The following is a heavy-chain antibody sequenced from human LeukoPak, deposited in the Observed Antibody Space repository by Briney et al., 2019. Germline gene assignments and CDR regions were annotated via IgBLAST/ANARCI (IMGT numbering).Heavy chain of an antibody. J-gene: IGHJ6*02. CDR1: GYTFTSYD. CDR2: MNPNSGNT. V-gene: IGHV1-8*01. CDR3: ARTPLRFLEWTRTYGMDV. D-gene: IGHD3-3*01. Sequence: ASVKVSCKASGYTFTSYDINWVRQATGQGLEWMGWMNPNSGNTGYAQKFQGRVTMTRNTSISTAYMELSSLRSEDTAVYYCARTPLRFLEWTRTYGMDVWSQGTTVTVSS.